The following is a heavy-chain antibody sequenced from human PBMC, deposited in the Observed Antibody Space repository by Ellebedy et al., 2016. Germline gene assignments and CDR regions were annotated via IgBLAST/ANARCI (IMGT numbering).Heavy chain of an antibody. CDR3: ARGGRYSMVRGVID. D-gene: IGHD3-10*01. J-gene: IGHJ4*02. Sequence: SETLSLTXTVSGGSIRSYYWSWIRQPPGKGLEWIGYIYYSGSTNYNPSLKSRVTISVDTSKNQFSLKLSSVTAADTAVYYCARGGRYSMVRGVIDWGQGTLVTVSS. CDR2: IYYSGST. V-gene: IGHV4-59*13. CDR1: GGSIRSYY.